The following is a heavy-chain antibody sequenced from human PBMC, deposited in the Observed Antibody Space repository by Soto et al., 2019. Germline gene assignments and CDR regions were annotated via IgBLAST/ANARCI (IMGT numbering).Heavy chain of an antibody. CDR3: ARDPRIVGATSFDY. D-gene: IGHD1-26*01. Sequence: SEPLSLTCPIWGGCFSKYYSHRIRQSPGKGLEWIGEINHSGSTNYNPSLKSRVTISVDTSKNQLSLKLNSVTAADTAVYFCARDPRIVGATSFDYWGQGTLVTVSS. CDR2: INHSGST. J-gene: IGHJ4*02. CDR1: GGCFSKYY. V-gene: IGHV4-34*01.